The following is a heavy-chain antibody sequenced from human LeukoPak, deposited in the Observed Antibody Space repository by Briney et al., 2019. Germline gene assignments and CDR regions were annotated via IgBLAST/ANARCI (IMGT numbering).Heavy chain of an antibody. CDR3: ARSKSNLDY. J-gene: IGHJ4*02. Sequence: GASVKVSCKASGYTFVNYYLHWVRQAPGHGLEWIGIINSNNGRTTYAQKFQDRVTLTRDTSTNTVYMELTGLTSEDTAVYFCARSKSNLDYWGQGTLLTVSS. CDR2: INSNNGRT. CDR1: GYTFVNYY. V-gene: IGHV1-46*01.